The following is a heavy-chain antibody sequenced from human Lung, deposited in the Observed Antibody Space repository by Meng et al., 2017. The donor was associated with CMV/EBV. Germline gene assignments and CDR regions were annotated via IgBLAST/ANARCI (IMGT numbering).Heavy chain of an antibody. J-gene: IGHJ4*02. CDR1: GGSISSSYW. CDR2: MYHSGTT. D-gene: IGHD5-24*01. CDR3: ATRESRDGHNPY. Sequence: QLQESGPGLVQPSGPLSLPCVVSGGSISSSYWWTWVRQSPGKGLEWIGEMYHSGTTNYNPSLKSRVTISMGKSNNQLSLKLNSVTAADTAVYYCATRESRDGHNPYWGQGTLVTVSS. V-gene: IGHV4-4*02.